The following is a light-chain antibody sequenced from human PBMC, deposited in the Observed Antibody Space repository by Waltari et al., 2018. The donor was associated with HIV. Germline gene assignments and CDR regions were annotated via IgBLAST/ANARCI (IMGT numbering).Light chain of an antibody. CDR1: QDISNY. J-gene: IGKJ5*01. CDR3: QQYGLSPIT. CDR2: DAS. Sequence: DIQMTQSPSSLSASVGDRVTITCQASQDISNYLNWYQQKPGKAPKVLIYDASYLETGVPSRFSGSGSGTDFTFTIRSLQSEDIASYYCQQYGLSPITFGQGTRLEIK. V-gene: IGKV1-33*01.